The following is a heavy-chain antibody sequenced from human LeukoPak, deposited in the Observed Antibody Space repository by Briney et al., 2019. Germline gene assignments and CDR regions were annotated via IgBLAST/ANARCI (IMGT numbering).Heavy chain of an antibody. CDR2: IYSGGST. V-gene: IGHV3-53*05. J-gene: IGHJ4*02. D-gene: IGHD2-2*01. CDR3: AKGAYQLLFEGANFDY. CDR1: GFTVSSNY. Sequence: GGSLRLSCAASGFTVSSNYMSWVRQAPGKGLEWVSVIYSGGSTYYADSVKGRFTISRDNSKNTLYLQMNSLRAEGTAVYYCAKGAYQLLFEGANFDYWGQGTLVTVSS.